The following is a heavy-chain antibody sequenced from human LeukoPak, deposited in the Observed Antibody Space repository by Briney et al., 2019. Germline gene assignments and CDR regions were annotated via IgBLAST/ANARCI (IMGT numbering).Heavy chain of an antibody. Sequence: KSSETLSLTCTVSGGSIDSNSWTWIRQPPGKGLEWIGYIYYSGSTNYNPSLKSRVTISVDTSKNQFSLKLSSVTAADTAVYYCARNGVEQQLVYFDYWGQGTLVTVSS. D-gene: IGHD6-13*01. CDR1: GGSIDSNS. CDR2: IYYSGST. V-gene: IGHV4-59*01. J-gene: IGHJ4*02. CDR3: ARNGVEQQLVYFDY.